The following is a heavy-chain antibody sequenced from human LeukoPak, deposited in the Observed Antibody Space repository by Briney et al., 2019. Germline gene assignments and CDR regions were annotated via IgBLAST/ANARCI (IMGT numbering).Heavy chain of an antibody. Sequence: TLSLTCTVSGGSISSGGYYWSWIRQHPGKGLEWIGYIYYSGSTYYNPSLKSRVTISVDTSKNQFSLKLSSVTAADTAVYYCARAQGGPTRPGAFDIWGQGTMVTVSS. CDR3: ARAQGGPTRPGAFDI. CDR2: IYYSGST. CDR1: GGSISSGGYY. D-gene: IGHD3-16*01. V-gene: IGHV4-31*03. J-gene: IGHJ3*02.